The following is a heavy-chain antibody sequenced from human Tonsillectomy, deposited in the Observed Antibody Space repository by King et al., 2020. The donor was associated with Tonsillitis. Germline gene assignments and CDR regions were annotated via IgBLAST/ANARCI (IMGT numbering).Heavy chain of an antibody. CDR3: ARDRFYNSGSHQDFFDH. V-gene: IGHV3-33*08. Sequence: QVQLVESGGGVVQPGRSLRLSCAASGFTFSTYGLHWVRQTPGKGLEWVALIWFDGSNQYYADSVKGRFTISRDNSKNTLYLQMNSLRAEDTAVYYCARDRFYNSGSHQDFFDHWGQGTLVTVSS. CDR2: IWFDGSNQ. CDR1: GFTFSTYG. D-gene: IGHD3-10*01. J-gene: IGHJ4*02.